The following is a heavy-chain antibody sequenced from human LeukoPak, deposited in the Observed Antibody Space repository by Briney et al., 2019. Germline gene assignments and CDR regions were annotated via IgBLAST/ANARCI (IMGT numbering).Heavy chain of an antibody. D-gene: IGHD6-6*01. Sequence: SETLSLTCTVSGGSISSGSYYWSWIRQPAGKGLEWIGRIYTSGSTNYNPSLKSRLTISVDTSKNQFSLKLSSVTAADTAVYYCARVAAGPSSVAFDIWGQGTMVTVSS. V-gene: IGHV4-61*02. CDR2: IYTSGST. J-gene: IGHJ3*02. CDR1: GGSISSGSYY. CDR3: ARVAAGPSSVAFDI.